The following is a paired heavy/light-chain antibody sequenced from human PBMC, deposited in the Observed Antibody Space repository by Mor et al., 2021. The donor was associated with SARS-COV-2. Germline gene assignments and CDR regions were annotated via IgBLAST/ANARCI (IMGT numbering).Light chain of an antibody. CDR2: RND. V-gene: IGLV1-47*01. Sequence: QSVLTQPPSASGTPGQRVTISCSGSRSNIGSNYVHWYQQFPGMGPKLLIYRNDQRPSGVPDRFSGSKSGTSASLAISGLRPEDEADYYCAVWDDSLKGVFGGGTKLTVL. J-gene: IGLJ3*02. CDR3: AVWDDSLKGV. CDR1: RSNIGSNY.
Heavy chain of an antibody. CDR2: IYYNGDT. CDR1: GGSISRYY. D-gene: IGHD3-22*01. V-gene: IGHV4-59*01. Sequence: QVQLQESGPGLVKPSETLSLTCTVSGGSISRYYWSWIRQPPGKELEWIGYIYYNGDTNYNPSLKSRVTISVDTSKNHFSLKLSSVTAADTAVYYCARSYDGPGLTLDYWGRGTLVTVSS. CDR3: ARSYDGPGLTLDY. J-gene: IGHJ4*02.